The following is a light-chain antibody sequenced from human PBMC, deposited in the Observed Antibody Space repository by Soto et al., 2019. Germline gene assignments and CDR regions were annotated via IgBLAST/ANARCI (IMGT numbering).Light chain of an antibody. CDR3: QQYSKWPLT. CDR2: GAS. J-gene: IGKJ4*01. CDR1: QSVGSN. V-gene: IGKV3-15*01. Sequence: EIVMTQSPATLSVSPGERATLSCRASQSVGSNLAWYQQKPGQAPRLLIYGASTRATGIPARFSGSGSGTEFTLAISSLQSEDFAVYYCQQYSKWPLTFGGGTKVELK.